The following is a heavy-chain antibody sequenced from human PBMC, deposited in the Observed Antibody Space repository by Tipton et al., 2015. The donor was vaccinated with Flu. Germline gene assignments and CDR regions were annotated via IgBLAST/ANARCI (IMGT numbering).Heavy chain of an antibody. CDR1: GGSFNNYY. CDR2: ISYSGSS. J-gene: IGHJ4*02. V-gene: IGHV4-4*07. D-gene: IGHD5-12*01. CDR3: ARSPGGYTFDY. Sequence: TLSLTCTLSGGSFNNYYWTWIRQTPVKGLEWIGSISYSGSSHYNSSLMSRLSLSVHTSRNQFSLSLTSVTAADTAVYFCARSPGGYTFDYWGQGTLVTVSS.